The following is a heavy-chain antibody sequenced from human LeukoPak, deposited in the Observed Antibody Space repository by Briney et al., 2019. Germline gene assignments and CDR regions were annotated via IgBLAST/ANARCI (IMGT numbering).Heavy chain of an antibody. CDR3: ARAWYDSSGYYYPFFDY. CDR2: IWYDGSNK. J-gene: IGHJ4*02. V-gene: IGHV3-33*08. D-gene: IGHD3-22*01. Sequence: PGRSLRLSCAASGFTFSSYAMHWVRQAPGKGLEWVAVIWYDGSNKYYADSVKGRFTISRDNSKNTLYLQMNSLRAEDTAVYYCARAWYDSSGYYYPFFDYWGQGTLVTVSS. CDR1: GFTFSSYA.